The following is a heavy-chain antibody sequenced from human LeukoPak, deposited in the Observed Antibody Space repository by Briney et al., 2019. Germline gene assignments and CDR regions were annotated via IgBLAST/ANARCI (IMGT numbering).Heavy chain of an antibody. V-gene: IGHV3-23*01. J-gene: IGHJ4*02. D-gene: IGHD2-15*01. Sequence: GGSLRLSCAASGFTFSSYAMSWVRQAPGKGLEWVSAISGSGGSTYYADSVKGRFTISRDNSKNTLYLQMNSLRAEDTAVYYCAKGDRSGGSCYPNFDYWGQGTLVTVSS. CDR3: AKGDRSGGSCYPNFDY. CDR2: ISGSGGST. CDR1: GFTFSSYA.